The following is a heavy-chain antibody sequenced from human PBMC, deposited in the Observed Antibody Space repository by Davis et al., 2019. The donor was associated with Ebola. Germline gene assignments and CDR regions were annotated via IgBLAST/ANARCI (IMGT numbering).Heavy chain of an antibody. J-gene: IGHJ3*02. D-gene: IGHD1-26*01. V-gene: IGHV3-23*01. Sequence: GESLKISCAASGFTFSRYTLHWVRQAPGKGLEWVSTLGTSADTYYADSVKGRFTISRDNSKNTLYLQMNGLRVEDTAIYYCAKDTSNIWFDIWGQGTMVTVSS. CDR2: LGTSADT. CDR1: GFTFSRYT. CDR3: AKDTSNIWFDI.